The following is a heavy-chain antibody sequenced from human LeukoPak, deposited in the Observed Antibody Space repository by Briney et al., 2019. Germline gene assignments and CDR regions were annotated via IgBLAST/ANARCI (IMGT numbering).Heavy chain of an antibody. J-gene: IGHJ5*02. V-gene: IGHV4-59*01. CDR3: ARGKAGKGYFDWFHIDNWFDP. CDR1: GGSISSYY. Sequence: SETLSLTCTVSGGSISSYYWSWIRQPPGKGLEWIGYIYYSGSTNYNPSLKSRVTISVDTSKNQFSLKLSSVTAADTAVYYCARGKAGKGYFDWFHIDNWFDPWGQGTLVTVSS. D-gene: IGHD3-9*01. CDR2: IYYSGST.